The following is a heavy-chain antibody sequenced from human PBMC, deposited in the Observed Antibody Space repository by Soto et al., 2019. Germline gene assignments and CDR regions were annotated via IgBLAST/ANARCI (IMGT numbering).Heavy chain of an antibody. D-gene: IGHD5-12*01. V-gene: IGHV4-34*01. Sequence: SETLSLTCAVYGGSFSGYYWSWIRQPPGKALEWIGEINHSGSTNYNPSLKSRVTISVDTSKNQFSLKLSSVTAADTAVYYCARVKRGWLRLPYYYYGMDVWGQGTTVTVSS. J-gene: IGHJ6*02. CDR2: INHSGST. CDR3: ARVKRGWLRLPYYYYGMDV. CDR1: GGSFSGYY.